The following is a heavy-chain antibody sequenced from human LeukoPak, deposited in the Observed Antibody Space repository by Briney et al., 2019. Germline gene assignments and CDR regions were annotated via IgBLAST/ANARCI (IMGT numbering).Heavy chain of an antibody. CDR3: ARRARSFTGYYDSSGYYRGSFDY. Sequence: PSETLSLTCAVYGGSFSGYYWSWIRQPPGKGLEWIGEINHSGSTNYNPSLKSRVTISVDTSKNQFSLKLSSVTAADTAVYYCARRARSFTGYYDSSGYYRGSFDYWGQGTLVTVSS. CDR1: GGSFSGYY. V-gene: IGHV4-34*01. J-gene: IGHJ4*02. D-gene: IGHD3-22*01. CDR2: INHSGST.